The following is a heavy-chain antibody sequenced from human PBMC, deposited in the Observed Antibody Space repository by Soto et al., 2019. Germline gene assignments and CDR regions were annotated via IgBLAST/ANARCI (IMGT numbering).Heavy chain of an antibody. V-gene: IGHV4-59*01. CDR1: GGSMRSYY. Sequence: SETLSLTCNVSGGSMRSYYWTWMRQSPGKGLEWLGNVFYSGNTNLNPSLRDRLSISVDMSKNKFSLMLNSVTAADTAVYYCARDLICCGMDVWGQGTTVTVSS. D-gene: IGHD2-8*01. CDR3: ARDLICCGMDV. J-gene: IGHJ6*02. CDR2: VFYSGNT.